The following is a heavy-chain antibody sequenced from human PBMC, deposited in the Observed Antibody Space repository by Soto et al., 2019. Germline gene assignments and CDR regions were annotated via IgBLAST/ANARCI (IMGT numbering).Heavy chain of an antibody. Sequence: ETLSLTCTVSGGSMSSYYWGWIRQPPGKGLEWIGYIYYSGSTNYNPSLKSRVTISVDTSKNQFSLKLSSVTAADTAVYYCAREDRGYSYTFDPWGQGTLVTVSS. CDR2: IYYSGST. D-gene: IGHD5-18*01. V-gene: IGHV4-59*01. J-gene: IGHJ5*02. CDR1: GGSMSSYY. CDR3: AREDRGYSYTFDP.